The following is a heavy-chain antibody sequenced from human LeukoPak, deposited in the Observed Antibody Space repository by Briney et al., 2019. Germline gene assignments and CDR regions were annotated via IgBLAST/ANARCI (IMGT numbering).Heavy chain of an antibody. CDR2: INPNSGGT. J-gene: IGHJ6*03. Sequence: ASVKVSCKASGYTFTGYYMHWVQQAPGQGLEWMGWINPNSGGTNYAQKFQGRVTMTRDTSISTAYMELRSLRSDDTAVYYCARGNREGYDILTYHYYYYYMDVWGKGTTVTISS. V-gene: IGHV1-2*02. CDR3: ARGNREGYDILTYHYYYYYMDV. CDR1: GYTFTGYY. D-gene: IGHD3-9*01.